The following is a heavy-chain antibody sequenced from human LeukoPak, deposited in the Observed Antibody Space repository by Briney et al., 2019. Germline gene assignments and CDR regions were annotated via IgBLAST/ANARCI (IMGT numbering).Heavy chain of an antibody. J-gene: IGHJ5*02. V-gene: IGHV4-39*07. Sequence: SETLSLTCTVSGGSISSSSYYWGWIRQPPGKGLEWIGSIYYSGSTYYNPPLKSRVTISVDTSKNQFSLKLSSVTAADTAVYYCASFSRSTSRKRFDPWGQGTLVTVSS. CDR2: IYYSGST. CDR1: GGSISSSSYY. CDR3: ASFSRSTSRKRFDP. D-gene: IGHD2-2*01.